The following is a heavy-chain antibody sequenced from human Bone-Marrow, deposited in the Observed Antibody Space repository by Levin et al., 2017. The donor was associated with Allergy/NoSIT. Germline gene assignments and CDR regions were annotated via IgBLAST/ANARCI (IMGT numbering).Heavy chain of an antibody. J-gene: IGHJ3*02. D-gene: IGHD3-22*01. CDR1: GFTFSSYS. V-gene: IGHV3-21*01. CDR2: ISSSSSYI. Sequence: GESLKISCAASGFTFSSYSMNWVRQAPGKGLEWVSSISSSSSYIYYADSVTGRFTISRDNAKNSLYLQMNSLRAEDTAVYYCARDLHRSGYPHGAFDIWGQGTMVTVSS. CDR3: ARDLHRSGYPHGAFDI.